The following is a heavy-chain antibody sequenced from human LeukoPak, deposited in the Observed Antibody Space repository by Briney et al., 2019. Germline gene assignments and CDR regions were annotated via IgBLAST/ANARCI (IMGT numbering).Heavy chain of an antibody. CDR2: INHSGST. Sequence: SETLSLTCAVYGGSFSGYYWSWIRQPPGKGLEWIGEINHSGSTNYNPSLKSRVTISVDTSKNQFSLKLGSVTAADTAVYYCARGGWGYYDSSGYCDYWGQGTLVTVSS. V-gene: IGHV4-34*01. D-gene: IGHD3-22*01. J-gene: IGHJ4*02. CDR3: ARGGWGYYDSSGYCDY. CDR1: GGSFSGYY.